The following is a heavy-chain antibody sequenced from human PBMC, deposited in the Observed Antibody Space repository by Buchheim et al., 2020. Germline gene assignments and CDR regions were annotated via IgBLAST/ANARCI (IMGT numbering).Heavy chain of an antibody. Sequence: EVQLVESGGGLVQPGGSLRLSCAASGFTFSSYAMNWVRRAPGKGLEWVSHISAGSGSLYYSDSVKGRFTISRDNSKNTLYLQMNSLRAEDTAVYYCARDRPQVVAATLDYWGQGTL. D-gene: IGHD2-15*01. J-gene: IGHJ4*02. V-gene: IGHV3-48*01. CDR2: ISAGSGSL. CDR1: GFTFSSYA. CDR3: ARDRPQVVAATLDY.